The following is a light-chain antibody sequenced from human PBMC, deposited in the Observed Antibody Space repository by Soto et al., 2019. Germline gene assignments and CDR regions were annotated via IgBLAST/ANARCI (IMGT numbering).Light chain of an antibody. J-gene: IGKJ4*01. CDR3: QQYDDYPLT. CDR1: QSVRSW. Sequence: DIQMTQSPSTLSASVGDRVTITCRASQSVRSWLAWYQQKPGKAPKFLIYDATTLESGVPSRFSGSGSGTEFTLTISSLQPDDFATYYCQQYDDYPLTFGGGTKVEI. CDR2: DAT. V-gene: IGKV1-5*01.